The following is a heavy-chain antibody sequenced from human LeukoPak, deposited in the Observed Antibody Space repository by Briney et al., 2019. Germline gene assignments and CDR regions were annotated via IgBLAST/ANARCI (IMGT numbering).Heavy chain of an antibody. CDR1: GFTFSSYS. Sequence: GGSLRLSCAASGFTFSSYSMNWVRQAPGKGLEWVSSISSSSSYIYYADSVKGRFTISRDNAKNSLYLQMNSLRAEDTAVYYSARAKRVCITMIVVVAQYYFDYWGQGTLVTVSS. J-gene: IGHJ4*02. CDR2: ISSSSSYI. V-gene: IGHV3-21*01. D-gene: IGHD3-22*01. CDR3: ARAKRVCITMIVVVAQYYFDY.